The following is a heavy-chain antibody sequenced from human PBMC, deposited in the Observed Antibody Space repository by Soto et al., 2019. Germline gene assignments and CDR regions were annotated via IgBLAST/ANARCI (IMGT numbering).Heavy chain of an antibody. CDR1: GFNFKTYA. V-gene: IGHV3-23*01. D-gene: IGHD6-13*01. CDR2: ISSSGSRT. Sequence: EVQLLESGGGLVQPGGSRRLSCAASGFNFKTYAMSWVRQAPGRGLEWVSAISSSGSRTYYADSVKGRFTISRDNSKNALFLEMNSLRAEDTALYYCAKERREVESGTGDSWGRGTLVTVSS. J-gene: IGHJ4*02. CDR3: AKERREVESGTGDS.